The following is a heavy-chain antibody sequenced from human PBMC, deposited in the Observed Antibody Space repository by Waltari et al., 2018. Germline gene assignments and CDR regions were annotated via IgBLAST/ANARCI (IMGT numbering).Heavy chain of an antibody. V-gene: IGHV4-30-4*08. D-gene: IGHD1-7*01. CDR3: ARDQTGTTFGWFDP. J-gene: IGHJ5*02. Sequence: QVQLQESGPGLVKPSQTLSLTCTVSGGSISSGDYYWSWIRQPPGKGLEWIGYIYYSGITYYTPSLKSRVTISVDTSKNQFSLKLSSVTAADTAVYYCARDQTGTTFGWFDPWGQGTLVTVSS. CDR1: GGSISSGDYY. CDR2: IYYSGIT.